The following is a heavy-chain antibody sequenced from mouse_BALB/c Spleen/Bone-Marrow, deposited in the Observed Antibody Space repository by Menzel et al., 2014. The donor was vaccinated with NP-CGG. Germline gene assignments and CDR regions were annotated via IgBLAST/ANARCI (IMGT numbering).Heavy chain of an antibody. CDR3: AREKAYYGISWFAY. J-gene: IGHJ3*01. CDR1: GYSFTTYW. Sequence: VQLVESGTEVVRPGASVKLSCKASGYSFTTYWMNWVKQRPGQGLEWIGMIHPSDSETRLNQKFKDKATLTVDKSSSTAYMQLNSPTSEDSAVYYCAREKAYYGISWFAYWGQGTLVTVSA. V-gene: IGHV1-61*01. D-gene: IGHD2-10*01. CDR2: IHPSDSET.